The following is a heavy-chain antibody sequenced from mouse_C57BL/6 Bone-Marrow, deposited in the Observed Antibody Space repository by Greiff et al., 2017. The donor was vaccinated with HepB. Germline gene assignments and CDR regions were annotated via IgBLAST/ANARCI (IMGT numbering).Heavy chain of an antibody. CDR2: ISSGGSYT. J-gene: IGHJ4*01. D-gene: IGHD1-1*02. CDR3: ARTCGNYAMEY. Sequence: EVMLVESGGDLVKPGGSLKLSCAASGFTFSSYGMSWVRQTPDKRLEWVATISSGGSYTYYPDSVKGRFTISRDNAKNTLYLQMSSLKSEDTAMYYCARTCGNYAMEYWGQGPSVTVSS. CDR1: GFTFSSYG. V-gene: IGHV5-6*02.